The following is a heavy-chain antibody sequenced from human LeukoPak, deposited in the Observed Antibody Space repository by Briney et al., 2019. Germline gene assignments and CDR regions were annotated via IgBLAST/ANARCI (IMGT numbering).Heavy chain of an antibody. CDR3: ARVVAGYSSGLGLYWYFDL. D-gene: IGHD6-19*01. Sequence: SETLSLTCTASGGSISSYYWSWIRQPAGKGLEWIGRIYTSGSTNYNPSLKSRVTMSVDTSKNQFSLKLSSVTAADTAVYYCARVVAGYSSGLGLYWYFDLWGRGTLVTVSS. CDR1: GGSISSYY. CDR2: IYTSGST. V-gene: IGHV4-4*07. J-gene: IGHJ2*01.